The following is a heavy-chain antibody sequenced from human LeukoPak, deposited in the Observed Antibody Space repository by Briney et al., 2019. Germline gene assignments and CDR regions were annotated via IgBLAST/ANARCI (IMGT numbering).Heavy chain of an antibody. CDR1: GFTFSSYS. V-gene: IGHV3-48*01. CDR3: ATSGYSSNWYIFDY. D-gene: IGHD6-13*01. CDR2: IISSSNTI. J-gene: IGHJ4*02. Sequence: GGSLRLSCAASGFTFSSYSMNWVRQAPGKGLEWVSYIISSSNTIYYADSVKGRSTISRDNAKNSLYLQMNSLRAEDTAVYYCATSGYSSNWYIFDYWGQGTLVTVSS.